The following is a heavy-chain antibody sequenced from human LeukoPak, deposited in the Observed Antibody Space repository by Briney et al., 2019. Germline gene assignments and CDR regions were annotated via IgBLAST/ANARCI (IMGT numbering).Heavy chain of an antibody. CDR2: ISGSGGST. J-gene: IGHJ4*02. D-gene: IGHD3-22*01. CDR1: GFTFSSYA. Sequence: PGGSLRLSCAASGFTFSSYAVSWVRQAPGKGLEWVSAISGSGGSTYYADSVKGRFTISRDNSKNTLYLQMNSLRAEDTAVYYCAKDDYYDSSGSLLLWGQGTLVTVSS. CDR3: AKDDYYDSSGSLLL. V-gene: IGHV3-23*01.